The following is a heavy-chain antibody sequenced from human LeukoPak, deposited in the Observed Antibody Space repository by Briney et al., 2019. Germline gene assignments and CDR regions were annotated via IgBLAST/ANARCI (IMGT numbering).Heavy chain of an antibody. CDR1: GFTFSSYE. Sequence: GGSLRLSCAASGFTFSSYEMNWVRQAPGKGLEWVSVIYSVDSTYYADSVKGRFTISRDNSKNTLYLQMNSLRAEDTAVYYCARGTVAGTWGQGTLVTVSS. V-gene: IGHV3-66*01. CDR2: IYSVDST. CDR3: ARGTVAGT. D-gene: IGHD6-19*01. J-gene: IGHJ4*02.